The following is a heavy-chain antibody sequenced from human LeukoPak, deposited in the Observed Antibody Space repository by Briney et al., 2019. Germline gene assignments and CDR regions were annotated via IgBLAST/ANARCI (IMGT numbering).Heavy chain of an antibody. J-gene: IGHJ6*03. CDR2: MNPNSGNT. V-gene: IGHV1-8*02. CDR1: GYTFTGYY. D-gene: IGHD3-10*01. Sequence: ASVKVSCKASGYTFTGYYMHWVRQAPGQGLEWMGWMNPNSGNTGYAQKFQGRVTMTRNTSISTAYMGLSSLRSEDTAVYYCARFTRITMVRGVSADYYYYMDVWGKGTTVTISS. CDR3: ARFTRITMVRGVSADYYYYMDV.